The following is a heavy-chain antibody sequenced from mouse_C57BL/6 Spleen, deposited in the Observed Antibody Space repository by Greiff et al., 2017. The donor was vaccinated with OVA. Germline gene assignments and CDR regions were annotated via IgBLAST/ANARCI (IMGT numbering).Heavy chain of an antibody. D-gene: IGHD3-3*01. Sequence: VKLVQSGAELVKPGASVKLSCKASGYTFTEYTIHWVKQRSGQGLEWIGWFYPGSGSIKYNEKFKDKATLTADKSSSTVYMELRRLTSDDSAVDYCARYEEEGLPRFAYWGQGTLVTVSA. CDR3: ARYEEEGLPRFAY. CDR1: GYTFTEYT. V-gene: IGHV1-62-2*01. J-gene: IGHJ3*01. CDR2: FYPGSGSI.